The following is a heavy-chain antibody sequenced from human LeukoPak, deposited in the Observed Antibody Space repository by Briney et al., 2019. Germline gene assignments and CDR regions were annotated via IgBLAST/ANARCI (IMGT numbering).Heavy chain of an antibody. CDR1: GFTFSSYG. Sequence: GGSLRLSCAASGFTFSSYGMHWVRQAPGKGLEWVAVISYDGSNKYYADSVKGRFTISRDNSKNTLYLQMNSLRAEDTAVYYCAKDHGHSGSYFDYWGQGILVTVSS. V-gene: IGHV3-30*18. J-gene: IGHJ4*02. D-gene: IGHD1-26*01. CDR3: AKDHGHSGSYFDY. CDR2: ISYDGSNK.